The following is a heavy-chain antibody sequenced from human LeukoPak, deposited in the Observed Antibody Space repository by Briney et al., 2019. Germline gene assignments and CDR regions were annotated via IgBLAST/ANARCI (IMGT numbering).Heavy chain of an antibody. V-gene: IGHV4-4*07. CDR2: IYTSGST. CDR1: GGSTSSYY. J-gene: IGHJ4*02. Sequence: SETLSLTCTVSGGSTSSYYWSWIRQPPGKGLEWIGRIYTSGSTNYNPSLKSRVTISVDTSKNQFSLKLSSVTAADTAVIYCATTMVRGVMSDYCGQGTLVTVSS. D-gene: IGHD3-10*01. CDR3: ATTMVRGVMSDY.